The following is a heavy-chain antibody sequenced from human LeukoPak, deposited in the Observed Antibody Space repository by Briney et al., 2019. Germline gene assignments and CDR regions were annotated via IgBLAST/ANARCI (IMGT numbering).Heavy chain of an antibody. V-gene: IGHV3-23*01. CDR2: VSGSGVST. Sequence: PGGSLRLFCAASGFTFSSYTFSTYAMSWVRQAPGKGLEWVSAVSGSGVSTYYADSVKGRFTISRDNSKNTLYLQMNGLRAEDTAVYYCAKGVEDSGIYYYYYMYVWGKGTTVTVSS. J-gene: IGHJ6*03. D-gene: IGHD2-15*01. CDR3: AKGVEDSGIYYYYYMYV. CDR1: GFTFSSYTFSTYA.